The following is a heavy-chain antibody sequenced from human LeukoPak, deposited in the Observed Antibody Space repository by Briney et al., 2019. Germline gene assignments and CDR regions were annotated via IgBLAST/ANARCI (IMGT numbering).Heavy chain of an antibody. V-gene: IGHV3-7*03. CDR3: VKDERDAYYEF. CDR1: GFTFSSYS. J-gene: IGHJ4*02. Sequence: GGSLRLSCAASGFTFSSYSMNWVRQAPGKGLEWVANINEDETAKYYVGSVKGRFTNSRDNAKNSLYLQMNSLRAEDTAIYYCVKDERDAYYEFWGQGTLVTVSS. D-gene: IGHD3-16*01. CDR2: INEDETAK.